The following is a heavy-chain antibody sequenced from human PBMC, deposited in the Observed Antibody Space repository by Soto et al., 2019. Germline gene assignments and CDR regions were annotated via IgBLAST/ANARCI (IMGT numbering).Heavy chain of an antibody. D-gene: IGHD2-2*01. Sequence: GGSLRLSCAVSGFTVSSNYMSWVRQAPGKGLEWVSVIYSGGSTYYADSVKGRFTISRHNSKNTLYLQMNSLRAEDTAVYYCARVPDIVVVPAAMGFMDVWGKGTTVTVSS. CDR3: ARVPDIVVVPAAMGFMDV. V-gene: IGHV3-53*04. CDR2: IYSGGST. CDR1: GFTVSSNY. J-gene: IGHJ6*03.